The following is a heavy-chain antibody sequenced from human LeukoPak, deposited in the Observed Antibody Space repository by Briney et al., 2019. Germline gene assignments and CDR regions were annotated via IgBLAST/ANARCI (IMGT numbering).Heavy chain of an antibody. Sequence: SETLSLTCTVSGGSISSGGYYWSWIRQHPGKGLEWIGYIYYSGSTYYNPSLKSRVTISVDTSKNQFSLKLSSVTAADTAVYYYARDDSSGIDYWGQGTLVTVSS. J-gene: IGHJ4*02. CDR3: ARDDSSGIDY. CDR1: GGSISSGGYY. CDR2: IYYSGST. D-gene: IGHD3-22*01. V-gene: IGHV4-31*03.